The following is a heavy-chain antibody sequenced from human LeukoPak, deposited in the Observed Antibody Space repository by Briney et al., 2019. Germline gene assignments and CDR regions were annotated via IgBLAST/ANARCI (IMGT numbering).Heavy chain of an antibody. CDR3: ARGAQTYYDKAPVDY. Sequence: SETLSLTCAVYGGSFSGYYWSWIRQPPGKGLEWIGEINHSGSTNYNPSLKSRVTISVDTSKSQFSLKLSSVTAADTAVYYCARGAQTYYDKAPVDYWGQGTLVAVSS. J-gene: IGHJ4*02. CDR2: INHSGST. V-gene: IGHV4-34*01. CDR1: GGSFSGYY. D-gene: IGHD3-22*01.